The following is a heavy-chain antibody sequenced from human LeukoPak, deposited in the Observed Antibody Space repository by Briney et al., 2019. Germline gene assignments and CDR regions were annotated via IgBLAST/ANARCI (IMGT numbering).Heavy chain of an antibody. CDR3: ASGCSSTSCYHPDY. D-gene: IGHD2-2*01. J-gene: IGHJ4*02. CDR1: GYTFTGYY. Sequence: ASVKVSCEASGYTFTGYYIHWVRRAPGQGLEWMGWINPNSGGTNYAQNFQGWVTITRDTSSRTAHMEMSRLASEDTAVYYCASGCSSTSCYHPDYWGQPSLVT. V-gene: IGHV1-2*04. CDR2: INPNSGGT.